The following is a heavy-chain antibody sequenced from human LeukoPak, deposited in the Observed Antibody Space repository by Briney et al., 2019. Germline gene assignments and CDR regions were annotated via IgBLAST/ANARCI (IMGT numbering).Heavy chain of an antibody. CDR3: ARGGIGLGY. CDR1: GDTFSSYA. J-gene: IGHJ4*02. CDR2: LIPIVDVA. D-gene: IGHD3-3*02. Sequence: VASVKVSCKASGDTFSSYAFNWVRQAPGQRPEWMGRLIPIVDVANYAPKFQGRVTMTADTATSTAYMELTSLRSEDTAVYYCARGGIGLGYWGQGTLVTVSS. V-gene: IGHV1-69*04.